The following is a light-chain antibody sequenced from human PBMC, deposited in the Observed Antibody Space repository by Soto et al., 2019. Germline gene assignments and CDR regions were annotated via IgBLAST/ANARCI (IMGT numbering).Light chain of an antibody. Sequence: EILLTQSPVTLSLSPGERAILSCRASQSVSTFFAWYQQKPGQAPRLLIYDASKRATGIPARFSGSGSGTDFTLTISSLEPEDFAVYCCQHRFNWPLTFGGGTTVEVK. CDR3: QHRFNWPLT. J-gene: IGKJ4*01. CDR2: DAS. V-gene: IGKV3-11*01. CDR1: QSVSTF.